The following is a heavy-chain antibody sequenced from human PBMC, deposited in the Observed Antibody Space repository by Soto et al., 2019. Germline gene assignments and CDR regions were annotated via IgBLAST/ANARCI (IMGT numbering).Heavy chain of an antibody. Sequence: EVQLLESGGGLVQPGGSLRLSCTASGFTFSRYAMVWVRQAPGKGLEWVSTIRDLGGSTYYADSMKGRFTISRDNSKNTLHLQMNGLRAEDTAIYYCAKDHIAAAGYFDCWGQGTLVAVSS. CDR2: IRDLGGST. J-gene: IGHJ4*02. D-gene: IGHD6-13*01. CDR3: AKDHIAAAGYFDC. CDR1: GFTFSRYA. V-gene: IGHV3-23*01.